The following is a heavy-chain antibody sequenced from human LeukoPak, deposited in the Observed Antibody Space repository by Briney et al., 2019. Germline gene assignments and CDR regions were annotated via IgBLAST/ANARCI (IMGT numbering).Heavy chain of an antibody. V-gene: IGHV4-39*01. Sequence: SETLSLTCTVSGGSISSSSYYWGWIRQPPGKGLEWIGRIYYSGSTYYNPSLKSRVTISVDTSKNQFSLKLSSVTAADMAVYYCAGISSSSRYFQHWGQGTLVTVSS. CDR3: AGISSSSRYFQH. CDR2: IYYSGST. D-gene: IGHD6-6*01. CDR1: GGSISSSSYY. J-gene: IGHJ1*01.